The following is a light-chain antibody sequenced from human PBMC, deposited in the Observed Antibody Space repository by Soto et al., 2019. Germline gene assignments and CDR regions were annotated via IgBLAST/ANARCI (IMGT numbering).Light chain of an antibody. CDR3: SSWDDSLSGVV. V-gene: IGLV1-44*01. J-gene: IGLJ6*01. Sequence: QSVVTQPPSVSGTPGQGVIISCSNVGRHEVSWYQQVPGMAPKLLIHTTSQRPSGVPDRFSASKSGTSASLAIRGLQSDDGADYFCSSWDDSLSGVVFGRGTKVTVL. CDR1: NVGRHE. CDR2: TTS.